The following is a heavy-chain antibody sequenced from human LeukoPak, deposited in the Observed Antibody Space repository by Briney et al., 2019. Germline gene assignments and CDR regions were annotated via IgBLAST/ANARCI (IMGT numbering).Heavy chain of an antibody. CDR2: IYSGGST. J-gene: IGHJ6*02. CDR3: ARGGGATTVLYYYYYGMDV. V-gene: IGHV3-53*01. Sequence: GGSLRLSCAASGFTVSSNYMSWLRQAPGKGLEWVSVIYSGGSTYYADSVKGRFTISRDDSKNTLYLQMNSLRAEDTAVYYCARGGGATTVLYYYYYGMDVWGQGTTVTVSS. D-gene: IGHD1-26*01. CDR1: GFTVSSNY.